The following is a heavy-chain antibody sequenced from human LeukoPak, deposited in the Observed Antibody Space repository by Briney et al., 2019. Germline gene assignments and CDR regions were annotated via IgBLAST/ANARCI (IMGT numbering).Heavy chain of an antibody. V-gene: IGHV5-51*01. CDR3: ARSEGYYTTTGSFFFDY. J-gene: IGHJ4*02. CDR2: IFPDDSDT. CDR1: GYSFTSYW. Sequence: GESLKISCKGSGYSFTSYWIGWVRQMPGTGLEWMGIIFPDDSDTRYSPSFRGQVTISLDKSINTAYLQWSSLKASDSAMYYCARSEGYYTTTGSFFFDYWGQGTLVTVSS. D-gene: IGHD2-2*01.